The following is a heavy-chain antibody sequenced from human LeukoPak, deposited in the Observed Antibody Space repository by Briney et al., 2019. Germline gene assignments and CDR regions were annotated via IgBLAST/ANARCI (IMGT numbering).Heavy chain of an antibody. CDR1: GYNFNNHD. CDR2: MNPNSGNA. V-gene: IGHV1-8*01. D-gene: IGHD3-22*01. Sequence: ASVKVSCKASGYNFNNHDINWVRQATGQGLEWLGRMNPNSGNAAYAQKLQGRVTMAWDSSTNTAYLEVIALRSDDTAVYYCAKSSGDYFFDYWGQGTLVTVSS. CDR3: AKSSGDYFFDY. J-gene: IGHJ4*02.